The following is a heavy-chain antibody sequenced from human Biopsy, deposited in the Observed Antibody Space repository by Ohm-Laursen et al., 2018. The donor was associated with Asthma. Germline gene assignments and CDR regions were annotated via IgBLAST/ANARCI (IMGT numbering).Heavy chain of an antibody. J-gene: IGHJ4*02. CDR3: AKRRGYSGHDNDY. Sequence: SLRLSCAASGFMFRSFGMHWVRQAPGKGLEWVAVISYDGNHKFYEDSVKGRFTISRDNSKNTLYTQMNSLRTEDTAVYYCAKRRGYSGHDNDYWGQGTLVIVSS. CDR2: ISYDGNHK. D-gene: IGHD5-12*01. CDR1: GFMFRSFG. V-gene: IGHV3-30*18.